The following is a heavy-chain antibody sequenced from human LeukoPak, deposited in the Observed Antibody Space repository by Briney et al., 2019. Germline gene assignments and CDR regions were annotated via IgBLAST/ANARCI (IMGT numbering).Heavy chain of an antibody. CDR1: GFTFSSYW. Sequence: PGGCLILSCAASGFTFSSYWMSSVRQAPGKGLEWEAHIKQDGSEKYYVDSVKGRFTSSRDNAKNSLYLQMNSLRAEDTAVYYCATGADYYYYMDVWGEGTTVTVSS. CDR2: IKQDGSEK. V-gene: IGHV3-7*01. CDR3: ATGADYYYYMDV. J-gene: IGHJ6*03.